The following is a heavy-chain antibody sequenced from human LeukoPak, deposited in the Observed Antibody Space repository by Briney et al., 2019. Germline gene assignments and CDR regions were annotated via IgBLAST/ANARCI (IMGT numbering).Heavy chain of an antibody. Sequence: GESLKISCKGSGYSFSDYWIGWVRQMTGKGLEWMGIIYPGDSDIRYSPYFRGQVTISVDKSISTAYLQWSSLKVSDTAMYYCARLSNYGSGSYKDYWGQGTQVTVSS. CDR1: GYSFSDYW. CDR2: IYPGDSDI. CDR3: ARLSNYGSGSYKDY. D-gene: IGHD3-10*01. J-gene: IGHJ4*02. V-gene: IGHV5-51*01.